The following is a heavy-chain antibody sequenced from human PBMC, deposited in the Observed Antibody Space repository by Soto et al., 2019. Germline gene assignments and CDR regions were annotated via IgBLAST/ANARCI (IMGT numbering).Heavy chain of an antibody. V-gene: IGHV4-34*01. CDR3: ASFYSFTMVRGVIITNDY. D-gene: IGHD3-10*01. J-gene: IGHJ4*02. Sequence: PSETLSLTCAVYGGSFSGYYCSWIRQPPGKGLEWIGEINHSGSTNYNPSLKSRVTISVDTSKNQFSLKLSSVTAADTAVYYCASFYSFTMVRGVIITNDYWGQGTLVTVSS. CDR2: INHSGST. CDR1: GGSFSGYY.